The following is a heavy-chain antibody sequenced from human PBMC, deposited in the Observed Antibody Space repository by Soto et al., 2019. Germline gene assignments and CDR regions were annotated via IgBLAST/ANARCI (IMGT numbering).Heavy chain of an antibody. J-gene: IGHJ4*02. D-gene: IGHD6-6*01. Sequence: QVQLQESGPGLVKPSETLSLICTVSGGSFSSYYWTWIRQPAGKGLEWVGRIYTSGTTNYNPSLKRRVTMSVDTSKNQFSLNLTSVTAADTAVYFCAREVAEAGRSLDYWGQGTLVTVSA. V-gene: IGHV4-4*07. CDR3: AREVAEAGRSLDY. CDR1: GGSFSSYY. CDR2: IYTSGTT.